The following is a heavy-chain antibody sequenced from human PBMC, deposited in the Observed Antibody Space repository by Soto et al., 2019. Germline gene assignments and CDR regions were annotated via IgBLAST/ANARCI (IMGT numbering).Heavy chain of an antibody. J-gene: IGHJ4*02. D-gene: IGHD3-9*01. CDR3: ASERTYFGPY. Sequence: QVQLVQSGAEVKKPGASVKVSCKASGYTFTSYDINWVRQATGQGLEWMGWMNPNSGNTGYAQKFQGRATMTRNTPISTAYMALSSLRSEASAVYYCASERTYFGPYWGQGTLLTVSS. CDR2: MNPNSGNT. V-gene: IGHV1-8*01. CDR1: GYTFTSYD.